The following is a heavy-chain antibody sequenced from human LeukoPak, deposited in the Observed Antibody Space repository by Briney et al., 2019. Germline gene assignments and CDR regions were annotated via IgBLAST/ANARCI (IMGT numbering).Heavy chain of an antibody. V-gene: IGHV4-59*12. D-gene: IGHD6-13*01. CDR2: IYYSGST. J-gene: IGHJ4*02. CDR3: ARELAAGPYYFDY. Sequence: SETLSLTCTVSGGSISTYYWSWIRQPPGKGLEWIGYIYYSGSTNYNPSLKSRVTISVDTSKNQFSLKLSSVTAADTAVYYCARELAAGPYYFDYWGQGTLVTVSS. CDR1: GGSISTYY.